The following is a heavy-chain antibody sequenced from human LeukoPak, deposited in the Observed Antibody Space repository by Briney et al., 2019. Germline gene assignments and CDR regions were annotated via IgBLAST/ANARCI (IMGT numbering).Heavy chain of an antibody. CDR1: GFTFSSYA. V-gene: IGHV3-30-3*01. Sequence: PGGSLRLSCAASGFTFSSYAMHWVRQAPGKGLEWVAVISYDGSNKYYADSVKGRFTISRDNSKNTLYLQMNSPRAEDTAVYYCAKDRCSSTSCQYYYYYGMDVWGQGTTVTVSS. D-gene: IGHD2-2*01. J-gene: IGHJ6*02. CDR2: ISYDGSNK. CDR3: AKDRCSSTSCQYYYYYGMDV.